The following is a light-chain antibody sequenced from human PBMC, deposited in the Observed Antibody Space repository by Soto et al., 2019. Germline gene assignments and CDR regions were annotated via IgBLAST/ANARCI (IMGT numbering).Light chain of an antibody. CDR2: GNN. J-gene: IGLJ2*01. Sequence: QSVLTQPPSVSGAPGQRVTISCTGSSSNIGAGHDVNWYQQLPGTAPKLLIYGNNNRPSGVPDRFSGSKSGTSASLAITGLQAEDEADYYCQSYDNSLSGPVFGGGTKLTVL. V-gene: IGLV1-40*01. CDR1: SSNIGAGHD. CDR3: QSYDNSLSGPV.